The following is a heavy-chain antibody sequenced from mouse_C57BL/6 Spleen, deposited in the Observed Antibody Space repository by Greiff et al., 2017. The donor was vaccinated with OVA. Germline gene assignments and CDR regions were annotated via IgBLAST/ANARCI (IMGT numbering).Heavy chain of an antibody. V-gene: IGHV5-4*01. D-gene: IGHD4-1*01. CDR3: ARAPTGSLDF. Sequence: EVQGVESGGGLVKPGGSLKLSCAASGFTFSSYAMSWVRQTTEKRLEWVATISDGGSYTYYPDNVQGRFTFSRDNAKNNLYLQLSRLTSDDTALYYCARAPTGSLDFWGPGTTLTVSS. J-gene: IGHJ2*01. CDR1: GFTFSSYA. CDR2: ISDGGSYT.